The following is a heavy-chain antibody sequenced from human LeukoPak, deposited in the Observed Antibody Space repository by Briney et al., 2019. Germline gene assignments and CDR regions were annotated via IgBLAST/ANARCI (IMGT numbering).Heavy chain of an antibody. Sequence: GGSLRLSCAASGFTFNNYAMNWVRQAPGKGLEWVSSISGGGGRTYYADSVKGRFTISRDNSKNTLYLQMNSLRAEDTAVYYCAKPARTDAFDIWGQGTMVTVSS. CDR2: ISGGGGRT. D-gene: IGHD1-14*01. CDR3: AKPARTDAFDI. J-gene: IGHJ3*02. V-gene: IGHV3-23*01. CDR1: GFTFNNYA.